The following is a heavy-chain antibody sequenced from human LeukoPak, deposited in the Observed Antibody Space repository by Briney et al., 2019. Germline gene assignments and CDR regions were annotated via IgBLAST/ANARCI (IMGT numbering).Heavy chain of an antibody. D-gene: IGHD3-10*01. CDR1: EVTFSSYG. Sequence: GGSLRLSCAASEVTFSSYGMHWVREAPGKGLEWVAVISYDGNNKYYADSVKGRFTISRDNSKTTLYLQMNSLRAEDTAVYYCAKDLVRGVIVDAFDIWGQGTMVTVSS. CDR2: ISYDGNNK. CDR3: AKDLVRGVIVDAFDI. V-gene: IGHV3-30*18. J-gene: IGHJ3*02.